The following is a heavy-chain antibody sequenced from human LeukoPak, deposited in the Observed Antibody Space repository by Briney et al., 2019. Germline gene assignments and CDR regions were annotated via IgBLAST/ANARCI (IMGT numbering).Heavy chain of an antibody. CDR2: ISSTGSNN. D-gene: IGHD1-26*01. V-gene: IGHV3-30*18. CDR3: AKDRGSYLNWFDP. Sequence: PGRSLRLSCAASGFTFSSYGMHWARQAPGKGLEWVALISSTGSNNFYADSVKGRFTISRDNSKSTLYLQMSSLRVEDTAIYYCAKDRGSYLNWFDPWGQGTLVTVSS. J-gene: IGHJ5*02. CDR1: GFTFSSYG.